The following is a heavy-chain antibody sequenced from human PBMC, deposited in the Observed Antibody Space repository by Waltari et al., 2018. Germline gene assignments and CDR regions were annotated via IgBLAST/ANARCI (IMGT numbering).Heavy chain of an antibody. J-gene: IGHJ3*02. Sequence: QVQLVQSGAEVKKPGSSVKVSCKASGGTFSSYAISWVRQAPGQGLEWMGGRIPIFGTANYAQKVQGRVTVTTDEATSTAYMELSSLRSEDTAVYYCARLNTVLDAFDIWGQGTMVTVSS. V-gene: IGHV1-69*05. CDR1: GGTFSSYA. D-gene: IGHD4-17*01. CDR2: RIPIFGTA. CDR3: ARLNTVLDAFDI.